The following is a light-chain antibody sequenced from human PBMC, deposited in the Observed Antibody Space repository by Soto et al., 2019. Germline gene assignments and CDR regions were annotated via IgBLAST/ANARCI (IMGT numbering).Light chain of an antibody. CDR1: QGISSY. CDR3: LQDYSFPRT. V-gene: IGKV1-8*01. Sequence: IQMTQSPSSLSASTGYRVTITCRASQGISSYLAWYQQKPGKAPKLLIYAASTLQSGVPSRFSGSGSGADFTLTISRLQPEDFASYYCLQDYSFPRTFGPGTKVDI. J-gene: IGKJ1*01. CDR2: AAS.